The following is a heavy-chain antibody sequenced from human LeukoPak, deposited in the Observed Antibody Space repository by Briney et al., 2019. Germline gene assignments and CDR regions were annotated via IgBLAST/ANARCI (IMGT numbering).Heavy chain of an antibody. Sequence: GESLKISCKGSGSSFTNYWIGWVRQMLGKGLEWMGIIYPGDSDTRYSPSFQGQVTISADKSISTAYLQWSSLKASDTAIYYCARQGGGSSGWHKEHYYYYYMDVWGKGTTVIVSS. CDR2: IYPGDSDT. V-gene: IGHV5-51*01. CDR1: GSSFTNYW. J-gene: IGHJ6*03. CDR3: ARQGGGSSGWHKEHYYYYYMDV. D-gene: IGHD6-19*01.